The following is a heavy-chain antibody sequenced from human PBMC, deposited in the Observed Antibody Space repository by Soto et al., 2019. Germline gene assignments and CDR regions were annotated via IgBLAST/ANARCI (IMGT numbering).Heavy chain of an antibody. CDR1: GGSISSGGYY. J-gene: IGHJ6*02. Sequence: SETLSLTCTVSGGSISSGGYYWSWIRQHPGKGLEWIGYIYYSGSTYYNPSLKSRVTISVDTSKNQFSLKLSSVTAADTAVYYCATALAGVTRGAYYYYYGMDVWGQGTTVTVSS. CDR2: IYYSGST. V-gene: IGHV4-31*03. D-gene: IGHD4-4*01. CDR3: ATALAGVTRGAYYYYYGMDV.